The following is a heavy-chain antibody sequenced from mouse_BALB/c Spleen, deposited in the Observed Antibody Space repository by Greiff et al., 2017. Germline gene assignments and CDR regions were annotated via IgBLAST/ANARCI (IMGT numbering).Heavy chain of an antibody. CDR2: INSNGGRT. CDR1: GFTFSSYG. CDR3: ARVTISYAIDY. V-gene: IGHV5-6-3*01. J-gene: IGHJ4*01. Sequence: EVMLVESGGGLAQPGGSLKLSCAASGFTFSSYGMSWVRQPPVKRLELVAPINSNGGRTYYPDSVKGRFTIARDNAKNTLYLQMSSLKSEDTTMYYCARVTISYAIDYWGQGTSDT.